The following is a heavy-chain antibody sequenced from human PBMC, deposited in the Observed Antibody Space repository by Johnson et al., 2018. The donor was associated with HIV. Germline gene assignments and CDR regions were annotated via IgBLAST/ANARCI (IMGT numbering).Heavy chain of an antibody. CDR2: ISYDGSNK. CDR3: AKDLGYQNFHDACDI. CDR1: GFTFSSYG. D-gene: IGHD2-2*01. Sequence: QVQLVESGGGVVQPGRSLRLSCSASGFTFSSYGMHWVRQAPGKGLAWVAVISYDGSNKYYADSVQGRFTISRDNSKNTLYLQMNSLTSEDTAVYYCAKDLGYQNFHDACDIWGQGTMVTVSS. J-gene: IGHJ3*02. V-gene: IGHV3-30*18.